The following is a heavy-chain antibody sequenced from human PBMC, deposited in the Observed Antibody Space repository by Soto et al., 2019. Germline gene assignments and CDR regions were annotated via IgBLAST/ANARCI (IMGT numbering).Heavy chain of an antibody. Sequence: QVLVVESGGGVVQPGTSLRLSFAASGFTFSNFGMHWVRQAPGKGLEWVAVIWHDGKNKYYADSVEGRFTISRDNSKNTLNLQMNSLRAEDTAVYYCAGDPGKDGDINYWGQGSLVIVSS. D-gene: IGHD3-10*01. CDR2: IWHDGKNK. CDR1: GFTFSNFG. J-gene: IGHJ4*02. CDR3: AGDPGKDGDINY. V-gene: IGHV3-33*01.